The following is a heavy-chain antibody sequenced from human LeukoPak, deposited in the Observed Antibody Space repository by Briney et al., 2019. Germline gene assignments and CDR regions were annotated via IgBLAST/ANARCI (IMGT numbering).Heavy chain of an antibody. V-gene: IGHV3-23*01. CDR3: AKEPRYSSGWPVFDY. CDR2: ISGSGGST. Sequence: GGSLRLSCAASGFTFSSYAMSWVRQAPGKGLEWVSAISGSGGSTYYADSVKGRFTISRDNSKNTLYLQMNSLRAEDTAVYYWAKEPRYSSGWPVFDYGGQGTLLSVPS. J-gene: IGHJ4*02. D-gene: IGHD6-19*01. CDR1: GFTFSSYA.